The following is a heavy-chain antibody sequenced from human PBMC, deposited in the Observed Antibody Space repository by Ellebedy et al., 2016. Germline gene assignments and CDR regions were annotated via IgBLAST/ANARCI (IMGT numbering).Heavy chain of an antibody. CDR3: TTVYRYNYDSV. CDR1: GFTFSNAW. J-gene: IGHJ4*02. Sequence: GESLKISCAASGFTFSNAWMNWVRQAPGKGLGWVGRIKSKTDGGAADYAAPVKGRFTISRDGSKNTLYLQMNSLKTEDTAVYFCTTVYRYNYDSVWGQGTLVTVSS. CDR2: IKSKTDGGAA. D-gene: IGHD5-18*01. V-gene: IGHV3-15*01.